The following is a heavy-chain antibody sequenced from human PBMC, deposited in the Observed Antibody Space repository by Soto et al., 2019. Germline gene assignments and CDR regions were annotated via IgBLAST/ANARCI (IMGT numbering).Heavy chain of an antibody. CDR3: ARDVGLGELDY. J-gene: IGHJ4*02. V-gene: IGHV4-31*03. Sequence: SETMSLTCTVSGYSIPSGVYHWSLIRHLPGKGLEWIGYIYYSGSTYYNPSLKSRVTISVDRSKNQFSLKLSSVTAADTAVYYCARDVGLGELDYWGQGTLVTVS. CDR1: GYSIPSGVYH. D-gene: IGHD3-10*01. CDR2: IYYSGST.